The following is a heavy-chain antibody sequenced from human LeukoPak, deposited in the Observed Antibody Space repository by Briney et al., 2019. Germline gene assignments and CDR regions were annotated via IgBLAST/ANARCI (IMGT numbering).Heavy chain of an antibody. CDR3: ATDPGTGTAPGDY. J-gene: IGHJ4*02. CDR1: GYTLTELS. D-gene: IGHD1/OR15-1a*01. Sequence: ASVKVSCKVSGYTLTELSMHWVRQAPGKGLEWMGGFDPEDGDTIYAQKFQGRVTMTEDTSTDTAYMELSSLRSEDTAVYYCATDPGTGTAPGDYWGQGTLVTVSS. CDR2: FDPEDGDT. V-gene: IGHV1-24*01.